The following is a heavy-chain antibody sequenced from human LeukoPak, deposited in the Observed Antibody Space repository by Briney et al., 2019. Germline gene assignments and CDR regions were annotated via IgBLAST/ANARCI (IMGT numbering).Heavy chain of an antibody. V-gene: IGHV4-30-2*01. D-gene: IGHD3-10*01. J-gene: IGHJ4*02. CDR3: AREGSGSGRHFDY. CDR1: GGSISSGGYS. Sequence: SQTLSLTCAVSGGSISSGGYSWSWTRQPPGKGLEWIGYIYHSGSTYYNPSLKSRVTISVDRSKNQFSLKLSSVTAADTAVYYCAREGSGSGRHFDYWGQGTLVTVSS. CDR2: IYHSGST.